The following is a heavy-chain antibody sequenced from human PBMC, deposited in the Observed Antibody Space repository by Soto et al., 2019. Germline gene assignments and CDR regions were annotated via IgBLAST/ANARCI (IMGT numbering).Heavy chain of an antibody. CDR2: INHSGST. J-gene: IGHJ4*02. CDR1: GGSFSGYY. CDR3: ARGDFWSGYHLPHFDY. D-gene: IGHD3-3*01. Sequence: PSETLSLTCAVYGGSFSGYYWSWIRQPPGKGLEWIGEINHSGSTNYNPSLKSRVTISVDTSKNQFSLKLSSVTAADTAVYYCARGDFWSGYHLPHFDYWGQGTLVTVSS. V-gene: IGHV4-34*01.